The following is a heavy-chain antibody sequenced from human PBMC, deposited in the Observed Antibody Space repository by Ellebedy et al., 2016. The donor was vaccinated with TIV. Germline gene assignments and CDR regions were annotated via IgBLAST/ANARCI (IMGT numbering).Heavy chain of an antibody. D-gene: IGHD5-18*01. J-gene: IGHJ4*02. CDR2: INAGNGNT. CDR3: ARSGDTSMAFTPSLDY. CDR1: GYTFTSYA. V-gene: IGHV1-3*01. Sequence: ASVKVSCKASGYTFTSYAMHWVRQAPGQRLEWMGWINAGNGNTKYSQRFQGRVTITRDTSASTAYMELSSLRSEDTAVYYCARSGDTSMAFTPSLDYWGQGTLVTVSS.